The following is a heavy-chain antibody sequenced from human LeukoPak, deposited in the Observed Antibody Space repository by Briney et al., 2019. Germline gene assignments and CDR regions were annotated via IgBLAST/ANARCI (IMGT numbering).Heavy chain of an antibody. V-gene: IGHV6-1*01. CDR1: GDSVSSNSAA. CDR2: TYYRARWYN. CDR3: VRDRPDYGDCFDY. Sequence: SQTLSLTCGISGDSVSSNSAAWNWIRQSPSRGLEWLGRTYYRARWYNDYAGSVHGRMAINPDTSKNQSSLQLDSVTPEDTAVYYCVRDRPDYGDCFDYWGQGTLVTVSS. D-gene: IGHD4-17*01. J-gene: IGHJ4*02.